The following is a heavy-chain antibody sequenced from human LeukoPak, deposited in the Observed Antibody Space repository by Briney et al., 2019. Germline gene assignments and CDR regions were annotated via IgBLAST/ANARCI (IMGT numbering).Heavy chain of an antibody. Sequence: ASAKVSCKASGYTFSRYGISWVRQAPGPGLKWRGWISAYNGNTNYAQKLPGRVTMTTDASPRTAYMELRSLRSDDPAVHYCPSHERGFSPRGYFQHWGQGTLVTVSS. D-gene: IGHD5-18*01. CDR1: GYTFSRYG. CDR3: PSHERGFSPRGYFQH. V-gene: IGHV1-18*01. CDR2: ISAYNGNT. J-gene: IGHJ1*01.